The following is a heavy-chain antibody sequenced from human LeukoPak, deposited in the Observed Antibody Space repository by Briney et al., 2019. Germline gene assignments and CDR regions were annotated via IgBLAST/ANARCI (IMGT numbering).Heavy chain of an antibody. V-gene: IGHV1-3*01. CDR3: ARDSGEYYFDY. CDR2: INAGSGNT. CDR1: GYTFTSYA. D-gene: IGHD2-15*01. Sequence: ASVNVSCKASGYTFTSYAMHWVRQAPGQRLEWMGWINAGSGNTKYSQNFQGRVTISRDTSASTAYMELSRLTSEDTAVYYCARDSGEYYFDYWGQGNLVTVSS. J-gene: IGHJ4*02.